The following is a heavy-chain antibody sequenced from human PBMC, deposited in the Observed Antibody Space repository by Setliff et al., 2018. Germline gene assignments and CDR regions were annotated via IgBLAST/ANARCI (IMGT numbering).Heavy chain of an antibody. J-gene: IGHJ6*02. CDR3: ISLWLGYYGLDV. Sequence: TGGSLRLSCTASGFTFINAWMSWVRQTPGKGLEWVGRIKSKTDGGTTDYAAPVKGRFTISRDDSKNTLYLQMNSLKTEDTAVYYCISLWLGYYGLDVWGQGTTVTVSS. V-gene: IGHV3-15*01. CDR1: GFTFINAW. CDR2: IKSKTDGGTT. D-gene: IGHD5-18*01.